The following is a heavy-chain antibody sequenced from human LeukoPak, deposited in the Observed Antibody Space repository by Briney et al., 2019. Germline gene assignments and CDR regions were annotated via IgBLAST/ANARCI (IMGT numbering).Heavy chain of an antibody. J-gene: IGHJ4*02. CDR2: ISSSSSYI. Sequence: PGGSLRLSCAAAGFTFSSYSMNWVRQAPGKGLEWLSSISSSSSYIYYADSVTGRFTISRDNAKNSLYLQMNSLRAEDTAVYYCARDRILAVAGPALDYWGQGTLVTVSS. V-gene: IGHV3-21*01. CDR1: GFTFSSYS. CDR3: ARDRILAVAGPALDY. D-gene: IGHD6-19*01.